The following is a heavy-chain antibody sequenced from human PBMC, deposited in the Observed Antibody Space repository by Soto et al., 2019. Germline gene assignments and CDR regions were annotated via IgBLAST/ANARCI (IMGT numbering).Heavy chain of an antibody. J-gene: IGHJ4*02. D-gene: IGHD2-15*01. CDR3: AKAGFCTGVSCYFYYFDS. Sequence: EVQLLESGGGLLQPGGSLRLSCSASGFTFNNYAMAWVRQAPGEGLEWVSGISGSGATPYYADSEKGRFTISRDNSKNTLFLQMNSLSAEDTAVYFCAKAGFCTGVSCYFYYFDSWGQGTLVTVSS. CDR2: ISGSGATP. V-gene: IGHV3-23*01. CDR1: GFTFNNYA.